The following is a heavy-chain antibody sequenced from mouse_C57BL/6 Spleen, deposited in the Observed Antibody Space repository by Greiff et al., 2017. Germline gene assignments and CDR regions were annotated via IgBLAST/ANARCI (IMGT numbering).Heavy chain of an antibody. J-gene: IGHJ3*01. CDR2: FYPGSGSI. Sequence: VQLQESGAELVKPGASVKLSCKASGYTFTEYTIHWVKQRSGQGLEWIGWFYPGSGSIKYNEKFKDKATLTADKSSSTVYMELSRLTSEDSAVYFWARHEEGYDYDAGWFAYWGQGTLVTVSA. D-gene: IGHD2-4*01. CDR3: ARHEEGYDYDAGWFAY. CDR1: GYTFTEYT. V-gene: IGHV1-62-2*01.